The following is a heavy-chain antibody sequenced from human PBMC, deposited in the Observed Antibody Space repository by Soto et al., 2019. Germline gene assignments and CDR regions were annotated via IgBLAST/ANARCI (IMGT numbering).Heavy chain of an antibody. V-gene: IGHV3-7*03. Sequence: EVQLVESGGGLVQPGGSLRLSCAASGFTFSSYWMSWVRQAPGKGLEWVANIKQDGSEKYYVDSVKGRFTISRDNAKNSLYLQMNSLSAEDTAVYYCASVGAESRYYYYYGMDVWGQGTTVTVSS. D-gene: IGHD1-26*01. CDR1: GFTFSSYW. CDR2: IKQDGSEK. J-gene: IGHJ6*02. CDR3: ASVGAESRYYYYYGMDV.